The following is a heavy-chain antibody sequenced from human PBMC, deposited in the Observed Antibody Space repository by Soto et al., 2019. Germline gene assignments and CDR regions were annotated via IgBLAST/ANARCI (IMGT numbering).Heavy chain of an antibody. D-gene: IGHD1-1*01. CDR1: GFTFSSYS. V-gene: IGHV3-21*01. CDR3: ARDRHETTALAPYNWFES. Sequence: EVQLVESGGGLVKPGGSLRLSCAASGFTFSSYSMNWVRQAPGKGLEWVSSISSSSSYVYYADSVKGRFTISRDNAKNSLYLQMNSLPAEDTAVYYCARDRHETTALAPYNWFESWGQGTLVTVSP. CDR2: ISSSSSYV. J-gene: IGHJ5*01.